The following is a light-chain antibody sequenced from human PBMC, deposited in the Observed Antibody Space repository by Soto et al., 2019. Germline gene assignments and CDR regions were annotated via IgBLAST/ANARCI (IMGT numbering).Light chain of an antibody. CDR1: QNIRSN. V-gene: IGKV3-15*01. Sequence: EIVMTQSPATLSVSPGERATLSCRASQNIRSNLAWYQQIPGQAPRILIHGASTRATGIPARFSGSGSGTEFTLTISGLQSEDYAVYYCQQYNNWPPLTFGQGTKVEI. CDR2: GAS. CDR3: QQYNNWPPLT. J-gene: IGKJ1*01.